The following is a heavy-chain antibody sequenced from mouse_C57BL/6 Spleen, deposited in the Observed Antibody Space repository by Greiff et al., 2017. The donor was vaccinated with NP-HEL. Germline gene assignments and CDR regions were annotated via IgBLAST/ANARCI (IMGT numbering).Heavy chain of an antibody. D-gene: IGHD4-1*01. CDR1: GYTFTSYW. Sequence: QVQLQQPGAELVKPGASVKLSCKASGYTFTSYWMHWVKQRPGQGLEWIGMIHPNSGSTNYNEKFKSKATLTVDKSSSTAYMQLSSLTSEDSAVYYCARGVTGTLYYFDYWGQGTTLTVSS. V-gene: IGHV1-64*01. J-gene: IGHJ2*01. CDR2: IHPNSGST. CDR3: ARGVTGTLYYFDY.